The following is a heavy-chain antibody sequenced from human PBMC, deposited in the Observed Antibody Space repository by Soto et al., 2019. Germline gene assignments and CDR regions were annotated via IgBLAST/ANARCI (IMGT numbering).Heavy chain of an antibody. Sequence: GGSPRLSCAASGFTFSSHAMGWLRQAPGTGPEWVAFVDGSGGDTSYADSVKGRFTISRDNSDNSLFLDMNSLRAEDTGRYFCAKEIFAAAYAATFAFDLWGQGTLVTVSS. J-gene: IGHJ4*02. CDR2: VDGSGGDT. D-gene: IGHD2-8*01. CDR1: GFTFSSHA. CDR3: AKEIFAAAYAATFAFDL. V-gene: IGHV3-23*01.